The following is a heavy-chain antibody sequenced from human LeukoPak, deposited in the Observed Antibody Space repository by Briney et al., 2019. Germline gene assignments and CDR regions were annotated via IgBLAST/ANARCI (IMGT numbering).Heavy chain of an antibody. CDR2: ISGSGGGST. CDR1: GFNFNNYG. Sequence: PGGTLRLSCAAPGFNFNNYGMSWVRQAPGKGLEWVSGISGSGGGSTYYADSVKGRFTISRDNSKNTLYLQMNSLRAEDTAVYYCAKDGYSSSRYALLNYFDYWGQGTLVTVSS. D-gene: IGHD6-13*01. J-gene: IGHJ4*02. V-gene: IGHV3-23*01. CDR3: AKDGYSSSRYALLNYFDY.